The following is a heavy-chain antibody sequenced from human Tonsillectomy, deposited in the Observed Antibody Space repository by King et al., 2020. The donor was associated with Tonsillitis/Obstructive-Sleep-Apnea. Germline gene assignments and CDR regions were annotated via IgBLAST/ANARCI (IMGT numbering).Heavy chain of an antibody. CDR3: ATGAARFLEWSWGY. D-gene: IGHD3-3*01. CDR2: IIPIFGTA. J-gene: IGHJ4*02. CDR1: GGTFSSYA. Sequence: VQLVESGAEVKKPGSSVKVSCKASGGTFSSYAISWVGQAPGQGLDWLGGIIPIFGTATNTQKFRGRVTITADESTSTAYMELSSLRSEDTAVYYCATGAARFLEWSWGYWGQGTLVTVSS. V-gene: IGHV1-69*01.